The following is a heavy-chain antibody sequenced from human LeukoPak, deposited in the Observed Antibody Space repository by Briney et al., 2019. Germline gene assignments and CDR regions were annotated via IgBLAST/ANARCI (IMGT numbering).Heavy chain of an antibody. Sequence: GGSLRLSCAASGFTFSSYSMNWVRQAPGKGLEWVSSISSSSSYIYYADSVKGRFTISRDNAKNSLYLQMNSLRAEDTAVYYCARAGRKFNWFDPWGQGTLVTVSS. D-gene: IGHD3-10*01. CDR2: ISSSSSYI. V-gene: IGHV3-21*01. CDR1: GFTFSSYS. CDR3: ARAGRKFNWFDP. J-gene: IGHJ5*02.